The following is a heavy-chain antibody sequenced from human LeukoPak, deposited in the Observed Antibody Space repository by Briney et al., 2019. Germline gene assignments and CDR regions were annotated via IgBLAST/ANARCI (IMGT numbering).Heavy chain of an antibody. D-gene: IGHD2-2*01. CDR2: IYPGDSDT. Sequence: PGESLKISCRGSGYSFTTYWIGWVRQMPGKGLEWMGIIYPGDSDTRYSPSFQGQVTMSADKSINTAYLQWSSLKASDTAMYYFARRKECSSASCPPDSWGQGTLVTVSS. CDR1: GYSFTTYW. CDR3: ARRKECSSASCPPDS. V-gene: IGHV5-51*01. J-gene: IGHJ4*02.